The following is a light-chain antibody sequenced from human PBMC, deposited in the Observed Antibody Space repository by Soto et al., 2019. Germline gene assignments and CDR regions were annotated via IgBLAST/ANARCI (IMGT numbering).Light chain of an antibody. CDR1: HSLLHSKGYYY. CDR3: MQPLQSWT. J-gene: IGKJ1*01. V-gene: IGKV2-28*01. CDR2: LGS. Sequence: IVMTQSPLSLPVTPGEPASISCRSSHSLLHSKGYYYLDWYLQRPGQSPQLLIYLGSNRASGVPDRFSGSGSGTDFTLKISRVEAEDVGVYYCMQPLQSWTFGQGTKVDIK.